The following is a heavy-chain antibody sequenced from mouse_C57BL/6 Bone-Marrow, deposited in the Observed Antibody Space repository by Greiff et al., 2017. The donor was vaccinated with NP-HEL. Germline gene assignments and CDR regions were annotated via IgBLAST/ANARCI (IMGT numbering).Heavy chain of an antibody. CDR3: ARGAY. J-gene: IGHJ3*01. CDR2: LYPGDGDT. Sequence: VQLQQSGAELVKPGASVMISCKASGYEFSNYWMNWVKQRPGKGLEWIGQLYPGDGDTNSNGKFKDKATLTADKSSSTAYMQLSRLTSEDSAVYFCARGAYWGQGTLVTVSA. V-gene: IGHV1-80*01. CDR1: GYEFSNYW.